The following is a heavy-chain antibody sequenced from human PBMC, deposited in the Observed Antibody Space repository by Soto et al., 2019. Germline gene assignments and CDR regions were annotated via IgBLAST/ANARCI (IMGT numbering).Heavy chain of an antibody. D-gene: IGHD6-19*01. V-gene: IGHV3-7*01. CDR2: IKQDGTES. J-gene: IGHJ4*02. CDR3: LQGGWFSAY. CDR1: GFTFSSYW. Sequence: EVQVVESGGGLVQPGGSLRLSCVVSGFTFSSYWMSWVRQAPGKGLEWVANIKQDGTESSYMDSVKGRFTISRDNSKNSLYLQMNSLRVEDTAVYYCLQGGWFSAYWGLGTLVTVSS.